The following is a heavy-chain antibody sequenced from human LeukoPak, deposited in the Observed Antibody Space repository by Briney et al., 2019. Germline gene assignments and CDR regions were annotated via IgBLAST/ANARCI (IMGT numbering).Heavy chain of an antibody. CDR2: INPSGGST. Sequence: ASVKVSCKASGYTFTTYSISWVRQAPGQGLEWMGIINPSGGSTSYAQKFQGRVTMTRDTSTSTVYMELSRLRSDDTAVYYCASSYTRGSSSWLDYGMDVWGQGTTVTVSS. CDR1: GYTFTTYS. CDR3: ASSYTRGSSSWLDYGMDV. V-gene: IGHV1-46*01. D-gene: IGHD6-13*01. J-gene: IGHJ6*02.